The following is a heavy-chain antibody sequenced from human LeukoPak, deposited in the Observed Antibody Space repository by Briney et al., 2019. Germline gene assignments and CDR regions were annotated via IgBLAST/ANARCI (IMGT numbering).Heavy chain of an antibody. CDR1: GFTISSYW. J-gene: IGHJ6*02. V-gene: IGHV3-7*03. CDR3: ASPYTYYYYGMDV. Sequence: GGSLRLSCAASGFTISSYWMNWVRQAPGKGLEWVANIKQDGSEKKYVDSVKGRFTISRDNAKNSLYLQMNSLRAEDTAVYYCASPYTYYYYGMDVWGQGTTVTVSS. CDR2: IKQDGSEK. D-gene: IGHD1-14*01.